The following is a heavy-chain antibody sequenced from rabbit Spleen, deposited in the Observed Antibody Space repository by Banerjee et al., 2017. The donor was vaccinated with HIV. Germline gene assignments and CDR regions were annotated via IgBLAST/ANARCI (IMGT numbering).Heavy chain of an antibody. V-gene: IGHV1S7*01. J-gene: IGHJ6*01. D-gene: IGHD1-1*01. CDR3: ARDTSSSFSSYGMDL. Sequence: QLVESGGGLVQPEGSLKLSCTASGFTLTSYYMNWVRQAPGKGLEWIGYIEPIFGNTYYANWVNGRFTISSHNAQNTLYLQLSSLTAADTATYFCARDTSSSFSSYGMDLWGPGTLVTVS. CDR2: IEPIFGNT. CDR1: GFTLTSYY.